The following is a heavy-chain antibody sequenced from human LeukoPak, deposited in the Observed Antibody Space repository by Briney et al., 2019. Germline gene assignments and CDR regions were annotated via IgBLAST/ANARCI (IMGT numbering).Heavy chain of an antibody. Sequence: GGSLRLSCAVSGFTFSDYYMSWIRQAPGKGLEWLSYISGSGEITYHAESVKGRFSISRDNAKNSLYLQMNSLRVEDTAVYYCARDMMGSGSTRDYWGPGTLVTVSS. CDR2: ISGSGEIT. CDR1: GFTFSDYY. J-gene: IGHJ4*02. D-gene: IGHD3-10*01. CDR3: ARDMMGSGSTRDY. V-gene: IGHV3-11*01.